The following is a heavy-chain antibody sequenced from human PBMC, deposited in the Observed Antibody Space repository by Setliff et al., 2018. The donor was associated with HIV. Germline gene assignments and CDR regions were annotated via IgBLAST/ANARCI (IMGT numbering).Heavy chain of an antibody. CDR3: ATDGELEPTDAFDI. D-gene: IGHD1-1*01. Sequence: ASVKVSCKASGYTFTDYYMHWVQQAPGKGLEWMGRVDPEDGETIYAEKFQGRVAITADTSTDTAYMELSSLRSEDTAVYYCATDGELEPTDAFDIWGQGTMVTVSS. CDR2: VDPEDGET. CDR1: GYTFTDYY. J-gene: IGHJ3*02. V-gene: IGHV1-69-2*01.